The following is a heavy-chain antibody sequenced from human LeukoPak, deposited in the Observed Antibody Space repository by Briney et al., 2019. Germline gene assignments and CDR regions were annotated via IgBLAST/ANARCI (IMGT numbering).Heavy chain of an antibody. J-gene: IGHJ4*02. CDR2: ISGSGVST. CDR3: AKEIVVVAAPAFDY. D-gene: IGHD2-15*01. V-gene: IGHV3-23*01. CDR1: GFTFSSYA. Sequence: PGGSLRLSCAASGFTFSSYAMSWVRQAPGKGLEWVSAISGSGVSTYYADSVKGRFTVSRDNSKNTLYLQMSSLRAEDTAVYYCAKEIVVVAAPAFDYWGQGTLVTVSS.